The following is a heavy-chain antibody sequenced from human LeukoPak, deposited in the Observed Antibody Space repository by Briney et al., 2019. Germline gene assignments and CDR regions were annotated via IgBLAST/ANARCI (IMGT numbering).Heavy chain of an antibody. J-gene: IGHJ5*02. CDR2: ISGSGGST. V-gene: IGHV3-23*01. Sequence: GGSLRLSCAASGFTFSSYAMSWVRQAPRRRLWWVSAISGSGGSTYYADSVKGRFTISRDNSKNTLYLQMNSLRAEDTAVYYCASLGVPGRFDPWGQGTLVTVSS. CDR1: GFTFSSYA. D-gene: IGHD3-10*01. CDR3: ASLGVPGRFDP.